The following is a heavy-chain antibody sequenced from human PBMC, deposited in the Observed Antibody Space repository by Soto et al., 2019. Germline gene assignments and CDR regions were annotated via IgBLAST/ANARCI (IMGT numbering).Heavy chain of an antibody. CDR2: LYYSGST. CDR3: AGGYSSASYFDY. J-gene: IGHJ4*02. V-gene: IGHV4-59*01. D-gene: IGHD6-19*01. CDR1: GGSITSYY. Sequence: ETLSLTCTVSGGSITSYYWSWIRQPPGKGLEWIGYLYYSGSTNYNRSLKSRVTISVDTSKNQFSLKVTSVTAADTAVYYCAGGYSSASYFDYWGQGTLVTVS.